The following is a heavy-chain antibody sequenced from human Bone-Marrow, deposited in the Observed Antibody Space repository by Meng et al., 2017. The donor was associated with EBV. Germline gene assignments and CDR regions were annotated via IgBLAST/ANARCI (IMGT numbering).Heavy chain of an antibody. CDR3: ASWASSIAARPPYY. V-gene: IGHV4-34*01. Sequence: LHQVGARPLSPANPRSLPSDVYGGTVSGYYWSWHRQPLRNGLCWIGEINHSGSTNYNPPLKSRVTISVDTSKNQFSLKLSSVTAADTAVYYCASWASSIAARPPYYWGQGTLVTVSS. J-gene: IGHJ4*02. CDR1: GGTVSGYY. CDR2: INHSGST. D-gene: IGHD6-6*01.